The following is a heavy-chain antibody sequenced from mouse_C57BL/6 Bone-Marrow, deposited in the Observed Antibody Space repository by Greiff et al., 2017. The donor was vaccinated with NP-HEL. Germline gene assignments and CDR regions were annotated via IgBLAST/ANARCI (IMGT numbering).Heavy chain of an antibody. CDR2: IYPRSGNT. Sequence: VMLVESGAELARPGASVKLSCKASGYTFTSYGISWVKQRTGQGLEWIGEIYPRSGNTYYNEKFKGKATLTADKSSSTAYMELRSLTSEDSAVYFCLIQGTWCAYWGQGTLVTVSA. V-gene: IGHV1-81*01. CDR1: GYTFTSYG. CDR3: LIQGTWCAY. J-gene: IGHJ3*01.